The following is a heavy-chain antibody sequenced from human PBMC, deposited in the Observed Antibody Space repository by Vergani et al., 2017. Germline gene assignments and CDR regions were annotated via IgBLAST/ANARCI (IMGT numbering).Heavy chain of an antibody. CDR1: GGSISSYY. CDR3: ARGHGVAGYAYSY. V-gene: IGHV4-59*01. D-gene: IGHD6-19*01. Sequence: QLQLQESGPGLVKPSQTLSLTCTVSGGSISSYYWSWIRQPPGKGLEWIGYIYYSGSTNYNPSLKSRVTISVDTSKNQFSLKLSSVTAADTAVYYCARGHGVAGYAYSYWGQGTLVTVSS. CDR2: IYYSGST. J-gene: IGHJ4*02.